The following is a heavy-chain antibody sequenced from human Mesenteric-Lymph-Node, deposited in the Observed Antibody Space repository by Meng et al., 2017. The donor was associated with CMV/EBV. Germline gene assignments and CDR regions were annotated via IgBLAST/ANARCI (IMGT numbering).Heavy chain of an antibody. V-gene: IGHV4-39*01. CDR1: GGSITSPTHR. CDR3: VRHYGSSFDY. CDR2: IFYSGGT. Sequence: TCPVSGGSITSPTHRWGWIRQPPGKGLEWIGNIFYSGGTHYNPSLNSRVTISADSSKSQFTLKLSSVTAADTAIYYCVRHYGSSFDYWGQGTLVTVSS. D-gene: IGHD1-26*01. J-gene: IGHJ4*02.